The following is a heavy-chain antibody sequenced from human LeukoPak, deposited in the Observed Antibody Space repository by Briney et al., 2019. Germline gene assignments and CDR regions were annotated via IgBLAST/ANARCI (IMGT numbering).Heavy chain of an antibody. V-gene: IGHV1-69*05. CDR2: IIPIFGTA. CDR1: GGTFISYA. Sequence: GASXKVSCKASGGTFISYAISWVRQAPGQGIEWMGGIIPIFGTANYAQKFQGRVTITTDESTSTAYMELSSLRSEDTAVYYCASRGYYYDSSGSSGAFDIWGQGTMVTVSS. CDR3: ASRGYYYDSSGSSGAFDI. D-gene: IGHD3-22*01. J-gene: IGHJ3*02.